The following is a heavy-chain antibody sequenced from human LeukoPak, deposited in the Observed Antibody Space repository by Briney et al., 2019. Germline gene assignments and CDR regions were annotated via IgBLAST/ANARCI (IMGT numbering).Heavy chain of an antibody. Sequence: PSETLSLTCAVYGGSFSGYYWSWIRQPPGKGLEWIGEIHHSGSTNYNPSLKNRVTISVDTSKNQFSLNLSSVTAADTAVYHCARVGQPIAAAETGGNWFDPWGQGTLVTVSS. CDR3: ARVGQPIAAAETGGNWFDP. V-gene: IGHV4-34*01. CDR1: GGSFSGYY. D-gene: IGHD6-13*01. J-gene: IGHJ5*02. CDR2: IHHSGST.